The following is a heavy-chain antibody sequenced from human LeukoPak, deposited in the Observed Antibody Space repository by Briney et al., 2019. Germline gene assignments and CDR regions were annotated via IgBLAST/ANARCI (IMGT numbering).Heavy chain of an antibody. CDR1: GYTFTSYD. CDR3: AREPAQWDLQNGGNY. Sequence: ASVKVSCKASGYTFTSYDIHWVRQAPGQGLEWMGIINPSGGSTSYAQKFQGRVTMTRDTSMSRVYMELSSLRSEDTAVYYCAREPAQWDLQNGGNYWGQGTLVTVSS. V-gene: IGHV1-46*03. D-gene: IGHD1-26*01. J-gene: IGHJ4*02. CDR2: INPSGGST.